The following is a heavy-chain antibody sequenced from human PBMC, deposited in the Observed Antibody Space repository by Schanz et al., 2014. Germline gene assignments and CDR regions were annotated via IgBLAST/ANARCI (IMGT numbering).Heavy chain of an antibody. J-gene: IGHJ4*02. V-gene: IGHV3-30*03. D-gene: IGHD1-26*01. Sequence: VHLLESGGGVVQPGRSLRLSCAASGFTFSSYGMHWVRQAPGKGLEWVAVISYDGSTKYYADSVKGRFTISRDNSKNTLYLQINSLRAEDTAVYYCARDSGSHYLVDYWGQGTLVTVSS. CDR1: GFTFSSYG. CDR2: ISYDGSTK. CDR3: ARDSGSHYLVDY.